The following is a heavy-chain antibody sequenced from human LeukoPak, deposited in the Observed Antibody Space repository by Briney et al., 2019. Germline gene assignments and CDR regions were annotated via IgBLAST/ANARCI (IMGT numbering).Heavy chain of an antibody. D-gene: IGHD3-10*01. J-gene: IGHJ6*03. Sequence: GGSLRLSCAASGFTFSSYWMSWVRQAPGKGLEWVANINQDGSEKYYVDSVKGRFTISRDNAKNSLYLQMNSLRAEDTAVYYCARDMRRVAGSSGYYYYYYMDVWGKGTTVTVSS. CDR1: GFTFSSYW. CDR2: INQDGSEK. V-gene: IGHV3-7*01. CDR3: ARDMRRVAGSSGYYYYYYMDV.